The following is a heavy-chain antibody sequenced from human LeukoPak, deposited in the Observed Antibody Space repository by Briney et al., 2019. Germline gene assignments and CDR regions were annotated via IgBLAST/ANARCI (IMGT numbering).Heavy chain of an antibody. Sequence: GGSLRLSCTASAISFSSYAMTWLRQAPGKGLEWVSGIHGSGGVTYYADSVKGRFTISRDNSKKTLYLQMNSLRVDDTAVYYCAKDPNGDYVGAFDSWGQGTMVTVSS. D-gene: IGHD4-17*01. CDR3: AKDPNGDYVGAFDS. V-gene: IGHV3-23*01. CDR1: AISFSSYA. J-gene: IGHJ3*02. CDR2: IHGSGGVT.